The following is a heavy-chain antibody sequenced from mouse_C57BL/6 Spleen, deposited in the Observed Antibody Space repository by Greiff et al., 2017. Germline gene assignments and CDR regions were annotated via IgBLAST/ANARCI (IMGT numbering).Heavy chain of an antibody. CDR3: ARGLGDFDY. CDR2: ISYDGSN. Sequence: EVKLQESGPGLVKPSQSLSLTCSVTGYSITSGYYWNWIRQFPGNKLEWMGYISYDGSNNYNPSLKNRISITRDTSKNQFFLKLNSVTTEDTATYYCARGLGDFDYWGQGTTLTVSS. CDR1: GYSITSGYY. J-gene: IGHJ2*01. V-gene: IGHV3-6*01.